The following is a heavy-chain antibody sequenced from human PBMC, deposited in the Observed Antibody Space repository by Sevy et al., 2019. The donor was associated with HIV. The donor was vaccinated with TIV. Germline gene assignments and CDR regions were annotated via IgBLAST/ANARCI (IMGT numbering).Heavy chain of an antibody. J-gene: IGHJ4*02. D-gene: IGHD2-8*01. CDR3: AREGCTKPHDY. CDR2: LSFGCGEI. V-gene: IGHV3-23*01. Sequence: GGSLRLSCAASGFTFSKYSMSWVRQPPGKGLEWVSTLSFGCGEINHADSVKVRFTISRDNSKSSVYLQMNNLRPEDTAVYYCAREGCTKPHDYWGQGTLVTVSS. CDR1: GFTFSKYS.